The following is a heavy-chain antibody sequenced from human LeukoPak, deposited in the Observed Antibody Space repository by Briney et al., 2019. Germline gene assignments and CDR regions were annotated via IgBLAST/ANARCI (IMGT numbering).Heavy chain of an antibody. V-gene: IGHV4-59*13. D-gene: IGHD5-18*01. CDR1: GGSINNYY. Sequence: PSETLSLTCTVSGGSINNYYWSWIRQPPGKGLEWIGYIHYSGSTNYNPSLKSRVTISVNMSKNQFSLRLSSVTAADTAVYYCARYHMDTAMSMVSPDAFDIWGQGTMVTVSS. J-gene: IGHJ3*02. CDR2: IHYSGST. CDR3: ARYHMDTAMSMVSPDAFDI.